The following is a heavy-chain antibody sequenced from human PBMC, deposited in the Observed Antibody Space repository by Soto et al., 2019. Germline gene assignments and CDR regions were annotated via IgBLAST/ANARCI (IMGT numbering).Heavy chain of an antibody. CDR3: EVTTGY. CDR2: MSPDSGNT. J-gene: IGHJ4*02. V-gene: IGHV1-8*02. D-gene: IGHD1-1*01. Sequence: QVQVVQSRAEVKKPGASVRVSCKTSGYTFTDYDINWVRQAAGQGLEYMGWMSPDSGNTGYSQQFQGRVTMTSNTSTSTAYMELSSLTPEDTAVYYCEVTTGYWGQGTMVTVSS. CDR1: GYTFTDYD.